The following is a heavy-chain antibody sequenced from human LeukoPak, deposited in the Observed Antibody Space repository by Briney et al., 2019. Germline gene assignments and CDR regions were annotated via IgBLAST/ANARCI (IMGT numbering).Heavy chain of an antibody. D-gene: IGHD3-22*01. CDR3: ARGRNYYDGSGRGDY. Sequence: ASVKVSRKASGYTFTSFDIIWVRRAAGQGLEWMGWVNPNSGDTRYAQNFQGRVTMTRDTSITTAYMELSSLTSEDTAVYYCARGRNYYDGSGRGDYWGQGALVTVSS. CDR2: VNPNSGDT. J-gene: IGHJ4*02. V-gene: IGHV1-8*01. CDR1: GYTFTSFD.